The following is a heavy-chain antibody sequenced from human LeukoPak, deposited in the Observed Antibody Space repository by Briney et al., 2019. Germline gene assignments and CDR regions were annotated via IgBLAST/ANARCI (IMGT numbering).Heavy chain of an antibody. V-gene: IGHV3-43*01. D-gene: IGHD2-8*01. Sequence: KTGGSLRLSCAASGFTFDDYPMHWVRQAPGKGLEWVSLISWDGTSTYYADSVKGRFTISRDDSKKSLFLQMNSLKTEDTALYYCAKDMGYESAMGFDYWGQGTLVTVSS. CDR1: GFTFDDYP. CDR2: ISWDGTST. CDR3: AKDMGYESAMGFDY. J-gene: IGHJ4*02.